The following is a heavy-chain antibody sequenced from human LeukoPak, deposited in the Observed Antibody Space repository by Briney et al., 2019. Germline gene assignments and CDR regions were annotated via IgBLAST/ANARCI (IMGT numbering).Heavy chain of an antibody. J-gene: IGHJ4*02. CDR3: ARYGSGYYYGVDY. D-gene: IGHD3-22*01. V-gene: IGHV4-34*01. CDR2: IYYSGST. CDR1: GGSFSGYY. Sequence: SETLSLTCAVYGGSFSGYYWSWIRQPPGKGLEWIGSIYYSGSTYYNPSLESRVTISVDTSKNQFSLKLSSVTAADTAVYYCARYGSGYYYGVDYWGQGTLVTVSS.